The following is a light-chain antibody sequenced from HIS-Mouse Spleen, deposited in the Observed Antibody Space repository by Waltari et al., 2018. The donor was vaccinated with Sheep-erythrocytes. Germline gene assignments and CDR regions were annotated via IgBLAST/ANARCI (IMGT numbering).Light chain of an antibody. CDR3: QQYNNWPPPYT. J-gene: IGKJ2*01. CDR1: QGISSW. V-gene: IGKV3-15*01. Sequence: MTQSPSSVSASVGDRVTITCRASQGISSWLAWYQQKRGQAPRLLIYGASTRATGIPARFSGSGSGTEFTLTISSMQSEDFAVYYCQQYNNWPPPYTFGQGTKLEIK. CDR2: GAS.